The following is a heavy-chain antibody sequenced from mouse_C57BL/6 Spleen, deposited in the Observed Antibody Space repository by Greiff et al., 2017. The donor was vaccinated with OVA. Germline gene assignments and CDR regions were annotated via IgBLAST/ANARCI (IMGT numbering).Heavy chain of an antibody. V-gene: IGHV1-52*01. CDR2: IDPSDSET. CDR1: GYTFTSYW. J-gene: IGHJ4*01. Sequence: QVQLKQSGAELVRPGSSVKLSCKASGYTFTSYWMHWVKQRPIQGLEWIGNIDPSDSETHYNQKFKDKATLTVDKSSSTAYMQLSSLTSEDSAVYYCARDLFYAMDYWGQGTSVTVSS. CDR3: ARDLFYAMDY.